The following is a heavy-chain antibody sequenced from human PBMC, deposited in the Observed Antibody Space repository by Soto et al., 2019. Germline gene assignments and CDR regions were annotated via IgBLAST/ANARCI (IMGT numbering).Heavy chain of an antibody. Sequence: EVKLVESGGGLVQPGGSLRLSCAASGFTFSSYSMTWVRQAPGKGLEWISYISSSSSNRFYAESVKGRFTISRDNAKNSLYLQMNSLRDEDSAVYYCASDSGHGGSDDYWGQGTLVTVSS. CDR3: ASDSGHGGSDDY. CDR1: GFTFSSYS. D-gene: IGHD5-12*01. V-gene: IGHV3-48*02. J-gene: IGHJ4*02. CDR2: ISSSSSNR.